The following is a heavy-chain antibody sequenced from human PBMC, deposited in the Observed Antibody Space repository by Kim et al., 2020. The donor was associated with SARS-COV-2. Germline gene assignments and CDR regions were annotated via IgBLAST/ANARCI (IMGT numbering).Heavy chain of an antibody. CDR3: ARGGAGGSGRMGY. J-gene: IGHJ4*02. Sequence: TPSFQGHVTISADKSISTASLQWSSLKASDTAMYYCARGGAGGSGRMGYWGQGTLVTVSS. D-gene: IGHD3-10*01. V-gene: IGHV5-51*01.